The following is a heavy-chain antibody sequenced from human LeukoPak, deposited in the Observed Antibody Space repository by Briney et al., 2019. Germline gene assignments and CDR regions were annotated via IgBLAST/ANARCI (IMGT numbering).Heavy chain of an antibody. CDR2: IIPILGIA. CDR1: GGTFSSYT. D-gene: IGHD3-22*01. CDR3: ARTYSSDFNWFDY. J-gene: IGHJ5*01. V-gene: IGHV1-69*02. Sequence: SVKVSCKASGGTFSSYTISWVRQAPGQGLEWMGRIIPILGIANYAQKFQGRVTITADKSTSTAYMELSSLRSEDTAVYYCARTYSSDFNWFDYWGQGTLVTVSS.